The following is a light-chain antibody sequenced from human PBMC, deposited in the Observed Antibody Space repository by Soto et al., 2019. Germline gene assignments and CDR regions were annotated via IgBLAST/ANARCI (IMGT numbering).Light chain of an antibody. CDR2: DVS. J-gene: IGLJ1*01. CDR1: SSDVGGFNF. CDR3: NSYTSSSTDV. V-gene: IGLV2-14*03. Sequence: QSALTQPASVSGSPGQSITISCTGTSSDVGGFNFVSWYQHHPGKAPKLIIYDVSNRPSGVSNRFSGSKSGNTASLTISGLQAEDEADYYCNSYTSSSTDVFGTGTKLTVL.